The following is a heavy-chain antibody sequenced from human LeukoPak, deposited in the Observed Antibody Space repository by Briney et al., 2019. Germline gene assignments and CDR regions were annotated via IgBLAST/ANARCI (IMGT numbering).Heavy chain of an antibody. CDR3: AKGGKWDVTPFDY. D-gene: IGHD1-26*01. J-gene: IGHJ4*02. Sequence: GGSLRLSCAASGFTFSSYGMNWVRQAPGKGLEWVSTISGGGGSTYYADSVKGRFTISRDNSKNTLYLQVNSLRAEDTAVYYCAKGGKWDVTPFDYWGQGTLVTVSS. CDR1: GFTFSSYG. CDR2: ISGGGGST. V-gene: IGHV3-23*01.